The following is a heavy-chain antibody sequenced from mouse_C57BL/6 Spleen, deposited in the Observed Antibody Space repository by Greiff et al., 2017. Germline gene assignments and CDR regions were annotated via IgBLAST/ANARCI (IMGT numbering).Heavy chain of an antibody. J-gene: IGHJ1*03. V-gene: IGHV10-1*01. Sequence: EVKLVESGGGLVQPKGSLKLSCAASGFSFNTYAMNWVRQAPGKGLEWVARIRSKSNNYATYYADSVKDRFTISRDDSESMLYLQMNNLKTEDTAMYYCVRHAWDWYFDVWGTGTTVTVSS. CDR3: VRHAWDWYFDV. CDR1: GFSFNTYA. D-gene: IGHD4-1*01. CDR2: IRSKSNNYAT.